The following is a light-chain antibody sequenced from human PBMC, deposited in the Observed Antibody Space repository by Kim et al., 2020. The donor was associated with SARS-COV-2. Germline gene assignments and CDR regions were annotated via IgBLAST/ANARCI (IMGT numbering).Light chain of an antibody. J-gene: IGKJ4*01. V-gene: IGKV1-33*01. CDR1: HYINIF. Sequence: SASVGHRVTITCHESHYINIFLNWFQQKPGEAPKLLISDASSLETGLPSRFSGSGSGTHFTFTISSLQPGDVATYYCQQFDTVPLTFGGGTKLEI. CDR3: QQFDTVPLT. CDR2: DAS.